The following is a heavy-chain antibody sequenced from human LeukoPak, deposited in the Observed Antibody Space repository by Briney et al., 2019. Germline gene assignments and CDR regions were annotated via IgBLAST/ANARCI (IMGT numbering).Heavy chain of an antibody. Sequence: HGGSLRLSCAASGFTFTTYWMNWVRQTPEKGLEWVANIKQDGSEKYYVDFVKGRFTISRDNAKNSLYLQMNSLRAEDTAVYYCAKESGGIAAAGTTFDYWGQGTLVTVSS. D-gene: IGHD6-13*01. V-gene: IGHV3-7*03. J-gene: IGHJ4*02. CDR2: IKQDGSEK. CDR3: AKESGGIAAAGTTFDY. CDR1: GFTFTTYW.